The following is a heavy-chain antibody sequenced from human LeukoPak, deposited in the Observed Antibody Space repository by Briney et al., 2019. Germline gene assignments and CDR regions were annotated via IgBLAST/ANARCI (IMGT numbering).Heavy chain of an antibody. J-gene: IGHJ4*02. V-gene: IGHV3-7*01. CDR3: ARDKVTY. CDR2: IKKDGSEK. Sequence: GGSLRLSCAASGFTFSNYYMSWVRQAPGKGLEWVAHIKKDGSEKYYVDSVKGRFTISRDNAKNSLYLQMNSLRVEDTAVYYCARDKVTYWGRGTLVTVSS. CDR1: GFTFSNYY.